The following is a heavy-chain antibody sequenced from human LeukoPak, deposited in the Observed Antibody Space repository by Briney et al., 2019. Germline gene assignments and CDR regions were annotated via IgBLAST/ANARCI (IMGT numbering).Heavy chain of an antibody. CDR2: FSGSGGTT. J-gene: IGHJ4*02. CDR1: GFTFSSYA. V-gene: IGHV3-23*01. Sequence: GGSLRLSCAASGFTFSSYAMSWVRQAPGKGLEWLPTFSGSGGTTYYADSVRGRFTISRDNSKNTLYLQMNSLRAEDTAVYYCARLTPYWGQGTLVTVSS. CDR3: ARLTPY.